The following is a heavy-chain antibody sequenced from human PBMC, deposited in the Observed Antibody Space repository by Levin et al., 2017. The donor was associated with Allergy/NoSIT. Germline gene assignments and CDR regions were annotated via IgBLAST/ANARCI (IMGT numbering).Heavy chain of an antibody. J-gene: IGHJ4*02. CDR1: GFTFSSYG. CDR3: AKDEGIAAAGKVY. Sequence: GGSLRLSCAASGFTFSSYGMHWVRQAPGKGLEWVAVISYDGSNKYYADSVKGRFTISRDNSKNTLYLQMNSLRAEDTAVYYCAKDEGIAAAGKVYWGQGTLVTVSS. V-gene: IGHV3-30*18. CDR2: ISYDGSNK. D-gene: IGHD6-13*01.